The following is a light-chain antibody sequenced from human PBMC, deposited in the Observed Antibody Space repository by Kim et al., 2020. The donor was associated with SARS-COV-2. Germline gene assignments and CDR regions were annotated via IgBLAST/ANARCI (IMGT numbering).Light chain of an antibody. CDR3: AAWEDSLSGRG. Sequence: QSVLTPPPSASGTPGQRVTISCSGSSSNVGTNYLNWYQQLPGTAPKLLISTNNQRPSGVPDRFSGSKSGTSASLAISGLRSEDEADYYCAAWEDSLSGRGFGGGTQLTVL. CDR1: SSNVGTNY. V-gene: IGLV1-47*01. J-gene: IGLJ2*01. CDR2: TNN.